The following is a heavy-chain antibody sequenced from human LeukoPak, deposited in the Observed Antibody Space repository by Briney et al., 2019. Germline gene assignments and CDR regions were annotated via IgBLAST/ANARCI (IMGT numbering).Heavy chain of an antibody. CDR1: GYTFTGYY. Sequence: ASVKVSCKASGYTFTGYYIHWVREAPGQGLEWMGWINPDSGGTNYAQKFQGRVTMTRNTSISTAYMELSSLRSEDTAVYYCARARTSRTVKQRPYYYYYYMDVWGKGTTVTVSS. CDR3: ARARTSRTVKQRPYYYYYYMDV. CDR2: INPDSGGT. D-gene: IGHD1/OR15-1a*01. V-gene: IGHV1-2*02. J-gene: IGHJ6*03.